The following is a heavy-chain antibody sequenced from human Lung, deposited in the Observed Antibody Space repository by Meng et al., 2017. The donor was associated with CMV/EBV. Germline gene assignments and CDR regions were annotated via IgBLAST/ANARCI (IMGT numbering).Heavy chain of an antibody. CDR3: ARGRRSWFGELSGP. D-gene: IGHD3-10*01. Sequence: ASGYTFTSYDNNWVRQGKGQGVGGMGWMDPNNGNTGYAKKVQGRVTMTRNTSISTAYMELSRLRSEDTAVDYCARGRRSWFGELSGPWGQGTLVTVSS. CDR2: MDPNNGNT. J-gene: IGHJ5*02. CDR1: GYTFTSYD. V-gene: IGHV1-8*01.